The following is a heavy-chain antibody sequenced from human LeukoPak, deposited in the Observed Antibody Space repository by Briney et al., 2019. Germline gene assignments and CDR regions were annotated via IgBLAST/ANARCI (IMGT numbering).Heavy chain of an antibody. CDR1: GFTFSSYW. D-gene: IGHD3-3*01. Sequence: GGSLRLSCAASGFTFSSYWMSWVRQAPGKGLEWVANIKQDGSEKYYVDSVKGRFTISRDNAENSLYLQMNSLRAEDTAVYYCARESLPYYDFWSGYRGGWFDPWGQGTLVTVSS. V-gene: IGHV3-7*01. CDR2: IKQDGSEK. CDR3: ARESLPYYDFWSGYRGGWFDP. J-gene: IGHJ5*02.